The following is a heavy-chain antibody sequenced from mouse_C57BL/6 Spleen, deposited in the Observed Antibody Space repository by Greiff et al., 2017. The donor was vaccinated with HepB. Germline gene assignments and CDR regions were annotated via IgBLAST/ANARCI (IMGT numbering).Heavy chain of an antibody. J-gene: IGHJ4*01. CDR3: ARLWPTAGAMDY. Sequence: VQLQQSGPELVKPGASVKMSCKASGYTFTDYNMHWVKQSHGKSLEWIGYINPNNGGTSYNQKFKGKATLTVTKSSSTSYMGLRSRTSEDSAVYYCARLWPTAGAMDYWGQGTSVTVSS. CDR1: GYTFTDYN. D-gene: IGHD1-1*02. CDR2: INPNNGGT. V-gene: IGHV1-22*01.